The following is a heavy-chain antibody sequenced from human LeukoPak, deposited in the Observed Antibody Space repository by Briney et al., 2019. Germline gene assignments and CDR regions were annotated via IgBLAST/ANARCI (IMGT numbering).Heavy chain of an antibody. CDR1: GGTFSSYA. V-gene: IGHV1-69*06. CDR2: IIPIFGTA. J-gene: IGHJ6*04. CDR3: ARARYCSGGSCYWTPYYYYGMDV. Sequence: SVKVSCKASGGTFSSYAIGWVRQAPGQGLEWMGGIIPIFGTANYAQKFQGRVTITADKSTSTAYMELSSLRSEDTAVYYCARARYCSGGSCYWTPYYYYGMDVWGKGTTVTVSS. D-gene: IGHD2-15*01.